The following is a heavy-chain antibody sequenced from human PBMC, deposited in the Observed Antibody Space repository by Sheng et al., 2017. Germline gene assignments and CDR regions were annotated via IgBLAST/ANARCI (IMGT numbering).Heavy chain of an antibody. J-gene: IGHJ6*02. V-gene: IGHV4-39*07. Sequence: QLQLQESGPGLVKPSETLSLTCTVSGGSISSSSYYWGWIRQPPGKGLEWIGSIYYSGSTYYNPSLKSRVTISVDTSKNQFSLKLSSVTAADTAVYYCARGAPAIPMDVWGQGTTGHRLL. D-gene: IGHD2-21*02. CDR3: ARGAPAIPMDV. CDR1: GGSISSSSYY. CDR2: IYYSGST.